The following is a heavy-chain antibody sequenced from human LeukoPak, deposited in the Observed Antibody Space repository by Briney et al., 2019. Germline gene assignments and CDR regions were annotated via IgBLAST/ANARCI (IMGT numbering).Heavy chain of an antibody. CDR1: GYTFITYG. D-gene: IGHD3-22*01. CDR2: ISTYNGYT. J-gene: IGHJ4*02. CDR3: ARYSSGQIDY. Sequence: GASVKVSCKASGYTFITYGISWVRQAPGQGLEWVGWISTYNGYTNYPQKLQGRVTMTTDTSTSTAYMELRRLRSDDTAVYYCARYSSGQIDYWGQGTLVTVSS. V-gene: IGHV1-18*01.